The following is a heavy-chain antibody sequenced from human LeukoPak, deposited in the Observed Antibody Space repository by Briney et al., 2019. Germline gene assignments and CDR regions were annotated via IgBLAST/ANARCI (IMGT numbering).Heavy chain of an antibody. J-gene: IGHJ6*03. CDR3: ARAKVTYYDFWSGYTYYYYMDV. V-gene: IGHV3-7*01. CDR1: GFTFSSYW. CDR2: IKQDGSEE. Sequence: GGSLRLSCAASGFTFSSYWMSWVRQAPGKGLEWVANIKQDGSEEYYVDSVKGRFTISRDNAKNSLYLQMNSLRAEDTAVYYCARAKVTYYDFWSGYTYYYYMDVWGKGTTVTVSS. D-gene: IGHD3-3*01.